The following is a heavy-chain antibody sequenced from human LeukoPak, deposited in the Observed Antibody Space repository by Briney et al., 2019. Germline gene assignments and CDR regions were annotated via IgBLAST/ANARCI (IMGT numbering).Heavy chain of an antibody. Sequence: SETLSLTCAVYGGSFSGYYWSWIRHPPGKGLEWIGEINHSGSTNYNPSLKSRVTISVDTSKNQFSLKLSSVTAADTAVYYCARAKTYSSGWRYYYYYYMDVWGKGTTVTISS. V-gene: IGHV4-34*01. CDR1: GGSFSGYY. CDR2: INHSGST. D-gene: IGHD6-19*01. J-gene: IGHJ6*03. CDR3: ARAKTYSSGWRYYYYYYMDV.